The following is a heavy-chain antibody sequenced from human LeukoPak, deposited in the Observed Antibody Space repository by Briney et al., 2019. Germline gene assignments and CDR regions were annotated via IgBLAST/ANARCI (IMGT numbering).Heavy chain of an antibody. V-gene: IGHV7-4-1*02. CDR3: ARDDIAVAANFQH. Sequence: ASVKVSCKASGYTFTSYAMNWVRQAPGQGLEWMGWINTYTGNPTYAQGFTGRFVFSLDTSVSTSCLQISSLKAEDTAVYYCARDDIAVAANFQHWGQGTLVTVSS. CDR2: INTYTGNP. J-gene: IGHJ1*01. CDR1: GYTFTSYA. D-gene: IGHD6-19*01.